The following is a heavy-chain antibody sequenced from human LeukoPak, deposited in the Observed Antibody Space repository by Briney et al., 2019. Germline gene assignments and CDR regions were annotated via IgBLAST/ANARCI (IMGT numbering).Heavy chain of an antibody. CDR2: INQGGSDK. V-gene: IGHV3-7*01. Sequence: PGGSLRLSCAASGFTFSGYWMSWVRQSPGKGLEGVANINQGGSDKYYVDSVRGRFTISRDNANNLLYLQMNSLRGEDTAVYYCTRDRSRAEDDWGQGTLVTVSS. J-gene: IGHJ4*02. CDR3: TRDRSRAEDD. CDR1: GFTFSGYW. D-gene: IGHD1-14*01.